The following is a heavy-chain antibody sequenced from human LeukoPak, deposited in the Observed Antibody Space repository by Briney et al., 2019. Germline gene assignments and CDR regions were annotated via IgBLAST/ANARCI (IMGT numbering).Heavy chain of an antibody. CDR3: ARGIAAAGSDYYYYYMDV. V-gene: IGHV4-59*01. CDR1: GRPISRYY. CDR2: IYYSGTT. J-gene: IGHJ6*03. D-gene: IGHD6-13*01. Sequence: PSETLSLPCTVSGRPISRYYWSWLRQPPGKGLEWLGYIYYSGTTSYNPYVKSRVTISVDTSENQYSLKLSSVTAADTAVYYCARGIAAAGSDYYYYYMDVWGKGTTVTVSS.